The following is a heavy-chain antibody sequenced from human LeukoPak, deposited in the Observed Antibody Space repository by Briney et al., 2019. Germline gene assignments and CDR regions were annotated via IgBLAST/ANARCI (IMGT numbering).Heavy chain of an antibody. Sequence: GGSLRLSCAASGFTFSSYAMHWVRQAPGKGLEWVAVISYDGSNKYYADSVKGRFTISRDNSKNTLYLQMNSLRAEDTAVYYCARGGGYFDYWGQGTLVTVSP. J-gene: IGHJ4*02. CDR3: ARGGGYFDY. CDR1: GFTFSSYA. CDR2: ISYDGSNK. V-gene: IGHV3-30-3*01. D-gene: IGHD3-10*01.